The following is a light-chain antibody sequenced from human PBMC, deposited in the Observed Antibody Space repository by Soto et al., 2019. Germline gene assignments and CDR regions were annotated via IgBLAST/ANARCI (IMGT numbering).Light chain of an antibody. CDR2: EVS. CDR3: SSYTSSSPYV. J-gene: IGLJ1*01. Sequence: QSALTQPASVSGSPGQSITISCTGTSSDVGGYNYVSWHQQHPGKAPKLMIYEVSNRPPGVSNRFSGSKSGNTASLTISGLQAEDEADYYCSSYTSSSPYVFGTGTKVTVL. CDR1: SSDVGGYNY. V-gene: IGLV2-14*01.